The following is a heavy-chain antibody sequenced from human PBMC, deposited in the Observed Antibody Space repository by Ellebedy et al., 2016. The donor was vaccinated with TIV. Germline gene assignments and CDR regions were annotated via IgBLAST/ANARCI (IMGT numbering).Heavy chain of an antibody. V-gene: IGHV3-30*18. D-gene: IGHD2-8*01. CDR3: AKDIVLVVYAIGPWPSPSKAIDY. CDR1: GFTFRAYG. CDR2: ISYDGANK. J-gene: IGHJ4*02. Sequence: GESLKISXAASGFTFRAYGMHWVRQAPGKGLEWVALISYDGANKFYADSVKGRFTISRDTSSNTVYLQMNSLRAEDTAVYYSAKDIVLVVYAIGPWPSPSKAIDYWGQGTLVTVSS.